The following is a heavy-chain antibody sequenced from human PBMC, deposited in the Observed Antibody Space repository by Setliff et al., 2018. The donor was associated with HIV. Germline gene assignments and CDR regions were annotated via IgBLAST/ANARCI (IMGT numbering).Heavy chain of an antibody. J-gene: IGHJ4*02. V-gene: IGHV4-59*11. CDR2: VYYGGST. CDR3: ARGRHYYDSSGYYFDF. Sequence: SETLSLTCSVSGGSISSHYWSWIRQPPGKGLEWIGYVYYGGSTTYSPSLKSRVTISVDTSKNQFSLKLSSVTAAYTAVYYCARGRHYYDSSGYYFDFWGQGTLVTVSS. CDR1: GGSISSHY. D-gene: IGHD3-22*01.